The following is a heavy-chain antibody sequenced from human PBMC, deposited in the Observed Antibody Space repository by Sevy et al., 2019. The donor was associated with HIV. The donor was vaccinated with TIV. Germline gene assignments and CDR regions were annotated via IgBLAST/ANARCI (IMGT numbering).Heavy chain of an antibody. CDR1: GFTFSSYG. CDR2: IWYDESNK. D-gene: IGHD2-8*01. J-gene: IGHJ4*02. Sequence: GGSLRLSCAVSGFTFSSYGMHWVRQAPGKGLEWVAGIWYDESNKYYADSVKGRFTISRDNSKNTRYPQMNSLRAEDTAVYYCAGDGEYCTKGVGSWGLFDYWGQGTLVTVSS. V-gene: IGHV3-33*01. CDR3: AGDGEYCTKGVGSWGLFDY.